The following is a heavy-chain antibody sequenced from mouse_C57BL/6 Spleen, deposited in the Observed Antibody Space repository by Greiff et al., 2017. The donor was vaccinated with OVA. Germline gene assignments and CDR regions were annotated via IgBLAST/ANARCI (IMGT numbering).Heavy chain of an antibody. J-gene: IGHJ2*01. Sequence: QVQLKESGPELVKPGASVKISCKASGYAFSSSWMNWVKQRPGKGLEWIGRIYPGDGGTNYNGKFKGKATLTADTSASTAYMQLSSLTSEDSAVYFCARLGLRRGGYYFDDWGQGTTLTVSS. CDR1: GYAFSSSW. V-gene: IGHV1-82*01. CDR2: IYPGDGGT. CDR3: ARLGLRRGGYYFDD. D-gene: IGHD2-4*01.